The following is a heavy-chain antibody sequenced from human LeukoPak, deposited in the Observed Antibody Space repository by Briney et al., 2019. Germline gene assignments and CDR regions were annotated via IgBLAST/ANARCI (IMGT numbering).Heavy chain of an antibody. Sequence: GRSLTLSCTASGFNFGDYNMNWVRQAPGKGLEWVGYIRSKIHDGTTGYAASVKGRFTISRDDSENIAYLQMTSLKTEDTAVYYCSRGQPYPYGPEFDYWGQGALVTVSS. CDR1: GFNFGDYN. J-gene: IGHJ4*02. CDR2: IRSKIHDGTT. CDR3: SRGQPYPYGPEFDY. D-gene: IGHD3-10*01. V-gene: IGHV3-49*04.